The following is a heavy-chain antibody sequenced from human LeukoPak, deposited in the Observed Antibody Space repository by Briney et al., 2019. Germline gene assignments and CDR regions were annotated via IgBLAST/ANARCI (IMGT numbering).Heavy chain of an antibody. CDR1: GGTFSSYA. J-gene: IGHJ4*02. V-gene: IGHV1-69*05. CDR2: IIPIFGTA. D-gene: IGHD4-17*01. Sequence: EASVKVSCKASGGTFSSYAISWVRQAPGQGLEWMGGIIPIFGTASYAQKFQGRVTITTDESTSTAYMELSSLRSEDTAVYYCARTNDYGDYALLFWGQGTLVTVSS. CDR3: ARTNDYGDYALLF.